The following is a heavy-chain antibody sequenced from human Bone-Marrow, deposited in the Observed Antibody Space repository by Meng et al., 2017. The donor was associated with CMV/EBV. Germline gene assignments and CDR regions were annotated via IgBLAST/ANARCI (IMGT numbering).Heavy chain of an antibody. D-gene: IGHD6-13*01. J-gene: IGHJ5*02. CDR2: INWNGGST. V-gene: IGHV3-20*04. CDR1: GFTFSSYE. Sequence: GESLKISCAASGFTFSSYEMNWVRQAPGKGLEWVSGINWNGGSTDYGSSVKGRFTISRDNAKSSLYLQMSSLRAEDTAVYYCTSVKGIAASWGQGTLVTVSS. CDR3: TSVKGIAAS.